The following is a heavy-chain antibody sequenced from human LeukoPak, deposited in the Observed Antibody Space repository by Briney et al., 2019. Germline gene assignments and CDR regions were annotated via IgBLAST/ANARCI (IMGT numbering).Heavy chain of an antibody. V-gene: IGHV1-69*04. CDR3: ANHYDSSGYEFDY. Sequence: SVKVSCKASGGTFSSYAISWVRQAPGQGLEWMGRIIPILGIANYAQKLQGRVTMTTDTSTSTAYMELRSLRSDDTAVYHCANHYDSSGYEFDYWGQGTLVTVSS. CDR2: IIPILGIA. D-gene: IGHD3-22*01. CDR1: GGTFSSYA. J-gene: IGHJ4*02.